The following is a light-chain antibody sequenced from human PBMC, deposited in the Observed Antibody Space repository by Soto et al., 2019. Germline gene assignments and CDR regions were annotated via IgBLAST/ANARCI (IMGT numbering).Light chain of an antibody. CDR3: CSYAGFEV. CDR1: SSDVGSYNL. Sequence: QSVLTQPASVSGSPGQSITISCTGTSSDVGSYNLVSWYQQHPGKAPKLMIYEGSKRPSGVSNRFSGSKSGNTASLTISGRQAEDEADYYCCSYAGFEVFGTGTKLTVL. V-gene: IGLV2-23*01. J-gene: IGLJ1*01. CDR2: EGS.